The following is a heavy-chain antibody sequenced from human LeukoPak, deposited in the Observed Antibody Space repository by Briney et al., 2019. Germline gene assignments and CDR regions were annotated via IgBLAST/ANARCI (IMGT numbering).Heavy chain of an antibody. V-gene: IGHV4-30-4*01. Sequence: SETLSLTCSVSGVSITRGDYYWSWIRQPPGKGLEWIGYIYYIGSTYYNPSLKSRVTISVDTSKNQFSLKLSSVTAADTAVYYCARSPYSSSPSFDFWGQGTLVTVSS. CDR3: ARSPYSSSPSFDF. D-gene: IGHD6-6*01. CDR2: IYYIGST. CDR1: GVSITRGDYY. J-gene: IGHJ5*01.